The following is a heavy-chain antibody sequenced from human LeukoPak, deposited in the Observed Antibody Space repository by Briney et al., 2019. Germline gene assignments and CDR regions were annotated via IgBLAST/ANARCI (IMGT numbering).Heavy chain of an antibody. D-gene: IGHD6-13*01. V-gene: IGHV3-23*01. CDR1: GFTFSSYA. CDR3: ARGPRYSFY. J-gene: IGHJ4*02. Sequence: GGSLRLSCAASGFTFSSYAMSWVRQAPGKGLEWVSAISGSGGSTYYADSVKGRFTISRDNSKNTLYLQMNTLRDEDTAVYYCARGPRYSFYWGQGTLASVSS. CDR2: ISGSGGST.